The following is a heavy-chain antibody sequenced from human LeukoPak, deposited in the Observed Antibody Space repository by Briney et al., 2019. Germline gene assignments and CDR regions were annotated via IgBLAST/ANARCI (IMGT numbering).Heavy chain of an antibody. D-gene: IGHD3-9*01. V-gene: IGHV3-21*01. CDR2: IISSSSYI. CDR3: ARDFLRDWLSIKEGY. CDR1: GFTFSSYS. Sequence: PWGSLRLSCAASGFTFSSYSMNWVRQAPGKGLEWVSSIISSSSYIYYADSVKGRFTISRDNAKNSLYLQMNSLRAEDTAVYYCARDFLRDWLSIKEGYWGQGTLVTVSS. J-gene: IGHJ4*02.